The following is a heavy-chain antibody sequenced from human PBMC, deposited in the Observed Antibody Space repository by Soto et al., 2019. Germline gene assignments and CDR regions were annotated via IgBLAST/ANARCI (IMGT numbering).Heavy chain of an antibody. Sequence: PSETLSLTCTVSGGSISSSSYYWGWIRQPPGKGLEWIGSIYYSGSTYYNPSLKSRVTISVDTSKNQSSLKLSSVTAADTAVYYCARLPYSSGWTFWFDPWGQGTLVTVSS. D-gene: IGHD6-19*01. CDR3: ARLPYSSGWTFWFDP. J-gene: IGHJ5*02. CDR1: GGSISSSSYY. V-gene: IGHV4-39*01. CDR2: IYYSGST.